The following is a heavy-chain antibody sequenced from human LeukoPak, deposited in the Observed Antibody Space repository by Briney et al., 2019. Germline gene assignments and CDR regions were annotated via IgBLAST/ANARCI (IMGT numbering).Heavy chain of an antibody. V-gene: IGHV3-33*01. J-gene: IGHJ5*02. CDR3: ARENSGWFDP. Sequence: PGRSLRLSCAASGFTLSSYGMHWVRQAPGKGLEWVAVIWYDGSNKYYADSVKGRFTISRDNSKNTLYLQMNSLRAEDTAVYYCARENSGWFDPWGQGTLVTVSS. CDR2: IWYDGSNK. D-gene: IGHD4-23*01. CDR1: GFTLSSYG.